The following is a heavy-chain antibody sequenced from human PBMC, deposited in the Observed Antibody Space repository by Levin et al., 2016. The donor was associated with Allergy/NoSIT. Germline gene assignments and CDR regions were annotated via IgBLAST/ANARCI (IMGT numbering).Heavy chain of an antibody. D-gene: IGHD3-16*01. CDR3: AARIITPAIISVY. J-gene: IGHJ4*02. V-gene: IGHV1-69*01. CDR2: IMPFFESP. Sequence: WVRQAPGQGLQWIGGIMPFFESPKYAQNFQGRVTISADESTRTAFLEVSSLRSDDTAIYYCAARIITPAIISVYWGQGTLVTVSS.